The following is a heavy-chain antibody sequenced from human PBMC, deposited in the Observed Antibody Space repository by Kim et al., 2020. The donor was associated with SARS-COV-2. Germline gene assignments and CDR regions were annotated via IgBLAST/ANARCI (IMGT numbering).Heavy chain of an antibody. D-gene: IGHD1-26*01. J-gene: IGHJ4*02. V-gene: IGHV3-15*01. CDR3: VTGRGAY. Sequence: AGGPKDCAAPVKGRFTISRDDSKNTLYLQMHSLKTEDTAVYYCVTGRGAYWGQGTLVTVSS. CDR2: AGGPK.